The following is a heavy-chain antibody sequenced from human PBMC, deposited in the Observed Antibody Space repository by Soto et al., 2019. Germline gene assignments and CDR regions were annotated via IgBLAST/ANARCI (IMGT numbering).Heavy chain of an antibody. D-gene: IGHD4-17*01. Sequence: QVQLVQSGAEVRKPGSSVKVSCEASGGSFNNYVISWLRQAPGQGLEWMGGIIPNYEAANHAQKFRGQLTITAHKATNTAYMELNSLRPEDTATYYCARYWNAGTLYGAFDIWGQGTTVIVS. J-gene: IGHJ3*02. CDR3: ARYWNAGTLYGAFDI. CDR1: GGSFNNYV. V-gene: IGHV1-69*06. CDR2: IIPNYEAA.